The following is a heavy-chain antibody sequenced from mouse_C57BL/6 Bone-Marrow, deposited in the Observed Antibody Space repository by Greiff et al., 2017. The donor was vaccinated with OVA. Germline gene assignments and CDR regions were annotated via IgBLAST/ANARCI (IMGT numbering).Heavy chain of an antibody. CDR2: IDPSDSYT. Sequence: VQLQQPGAELVMPGASVKLSCKASGYTFTSYWMHWVKQRPGQGLEWIGKIDPSDSYTNYNQKFKGKSTLTVDKSSSTAYMQLSSLTSEDSAVYYCARRRDYYGLAYWGQGTLVTVSA. V-gene: IGHV1-69*01. J-gene: IGHJ3*01. CDR1: GYTFTSYW. CDR3: ARRRDYYGLAY. D-gene: IGHD1-1*01.